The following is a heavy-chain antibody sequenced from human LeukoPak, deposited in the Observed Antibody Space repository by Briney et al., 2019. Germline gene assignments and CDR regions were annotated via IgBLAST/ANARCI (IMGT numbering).Heavy chain of an antibody. CDR1: GFTFNNYA. V-gene: IGHV3-23*01. Sequence: GGSLRLSCAASGFTFNNYAMSWVRQAPGKGLEWVSAISGSGGKTYYADSVKGRFTISRDNSKNMLYLQMDSLRAEDTAVYKCAKDLNSDSTSPFDYWGQGTLVPVSS. D-gene: IGHD3-22*01. CDR3: AKDLNSDSTSPFDY. J-gene: IGHJ4*03. CDR2: ISGSGGKT.